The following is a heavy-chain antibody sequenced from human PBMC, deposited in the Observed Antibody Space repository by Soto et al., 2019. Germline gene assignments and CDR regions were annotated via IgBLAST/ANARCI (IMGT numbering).Heavy chain of an antibody. V-gene: IGHV1-69*01. CDR1: GGTFSSYA. CDR2: IIPIFGTA. CDR3: ARDTYYYDSSGYSLYDY. Sequence: QVQLVQSGAEVKKPGSSVKVSCKASGGTFSSYAISWVRQAPGQGLEWMGGIIPIFGTANYAQKFQGRVRITADESTSTGYMELSSLRSEDTAVYYCARDTYYYDSSGYSLYDYWGQGTLVTVSS. D-gene: IGHD3-22*01. J-gene: IGHJ4*02.